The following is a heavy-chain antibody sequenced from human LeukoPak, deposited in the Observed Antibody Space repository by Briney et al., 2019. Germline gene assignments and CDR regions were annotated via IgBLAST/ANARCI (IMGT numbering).Heavy chain of an antibody. CDR2: IRYDGSNK. CDR3: AKDSLGDSYGVYYYYYMDV. D-gene: IGHD5-18*01. V-gene: IGHV3-30*02. Sequence: TGGSLRLSCAASGFTFSSYGMHWVRQAPGKGLEWVAFIRYDGSNKYYADSVKGRFTISRDNSKNTLYLQMNSLRAEDTAVYYCAKDSLGDSYGVYYYYYMDVWGKGTTVTISS. J-gene: IGHJ6*03. CDR1: GFTFSSYG.